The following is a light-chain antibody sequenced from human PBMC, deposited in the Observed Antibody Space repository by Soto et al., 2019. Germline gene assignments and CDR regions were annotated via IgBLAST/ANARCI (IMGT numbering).Light chain of an antibody. CDR1: SSDVGAYDT. Sequence: QPVLTQPASVSGSPGQSITISCSGTSSDVGAYDTVSWYQHHPGKAPRLIIYEVVQRPSGVPDRFSGSKSGNTASLTVSGLQAADEADYFCKSYAGSNTYVFGSGTKLTVL. CDR2: EVV. CDR3: KSYAGSNTYV. J-gene: IGLJ1*01. V-gene: IGLV2-8*01.